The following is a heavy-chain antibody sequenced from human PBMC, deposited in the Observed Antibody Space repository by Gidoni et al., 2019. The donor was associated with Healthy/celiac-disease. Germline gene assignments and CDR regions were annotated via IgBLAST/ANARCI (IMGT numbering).Heavy chain of an antibody. CDR3: ARSSCFDYGGNPIDY. D-gene: IGHD4-17*01. J-gene: IGHJ4*02. CDR2: INHSGST. V-gene: IGHV4-34*01. CDR1: GGSFSGYY. Sequence: QVQLQQWGAGRLKPSETLSLTCAVYGGSFSGYYWSWIRQPPGKGLEWIGEINHSGSTNYNPSLKSRVTISVDTSKTQFSLKLSSVTAADTAVYYCARSSCFDYGGNPIDYWGQGTLVTVSS.